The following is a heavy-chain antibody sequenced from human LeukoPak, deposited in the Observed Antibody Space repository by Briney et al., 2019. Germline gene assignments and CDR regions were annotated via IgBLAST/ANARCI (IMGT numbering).Heavy chain of an antibody. J-gene: IGHJ4*02. CDR1: GFTFSSYS. V-gene: IGHV3-66*01. Sequence: GGSLRLSCAASGFTFSSYSMNRVRQAPGKGLEWVSLIYSGGSTYYADSVKGRFTISRDNSKNTLYLQMNSLRADDTAVYYCAKTRHSDAWYYFDSWGLGTLVTVSS. CDR3: AKTRHSDAWYYFDS. D-gene: IGHD6-19*01. CDR2: IYSGGST.